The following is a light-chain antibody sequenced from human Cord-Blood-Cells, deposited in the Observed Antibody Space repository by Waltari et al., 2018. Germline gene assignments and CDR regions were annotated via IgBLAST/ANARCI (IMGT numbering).Light chain of an antibody. CDR1: QSISSY. V-gene: IGKV1-39*01. CDR3: QQSYSTPYT. J-gene: IGKJ2*01. CDR2: AAS. Sequence: DIQMTQSPSSLSASVGDRVTITCRASQSISSYLNWYQQKPGKAPKLLIYAASSLQSGVPSRFRGSGSGTDVTLTISRLQTEDFATYYCQQSYSTPYTFGQGTKLENK.